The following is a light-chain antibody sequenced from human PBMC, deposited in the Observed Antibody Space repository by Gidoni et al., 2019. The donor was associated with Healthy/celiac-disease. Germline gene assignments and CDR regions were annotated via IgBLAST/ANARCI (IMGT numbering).Light chain of an antibody. V-gene: IGKV3-20*01. J-gene: IGKJ1*01. CDR1: QSVSSSY. CDR3: QQYGSSPRT. CDR2: GAS. Sequence: DIVLTQSPVTLSLSPGKRATLSCRASQSVSSSYLAWYQQKPGQAPRLLIYGASSRATGIPDRFSGSWSRTDFTLTISRLEPEDFAVYYCQQYGSSPRTFGQGTKVEIK.